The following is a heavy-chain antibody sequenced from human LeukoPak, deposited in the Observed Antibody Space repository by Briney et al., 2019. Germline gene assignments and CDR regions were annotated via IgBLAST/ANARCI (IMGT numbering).Heavy chain of an antibody. D-gene: IGHD1-26*01. CDR1: GFTFSTYG. J-gene: IGHJ5*02. CDR2: ISYDGSNK. CDR3: ARSLVVGATYPYH. Sequence: GGSLRLSCAASGFTFSTYGMHWVRQAPGKGLEWVAVISYDGSNKYYADSVKGRFTISRDNAKNSLYLQLNSLRAEDTAVYYCARSLVVGATYPYHWGQGTLVTVSS. V-gene: IGHV3-30*03.